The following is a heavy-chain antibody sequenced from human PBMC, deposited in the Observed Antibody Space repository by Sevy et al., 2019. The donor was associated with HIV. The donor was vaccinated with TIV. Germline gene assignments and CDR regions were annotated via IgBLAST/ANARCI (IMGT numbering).Heavy chain of an antibody. CDR1: GYTLREFP. V-gene: IGHV1-24*01. CDR3: ATDIIIGRAY. D-gene: IGHD3-10*01. Sequence: ASVKVSCKISGYTLREFPIHWVRQAPEKGLEWMGGFDENGQALYAQKFQGRVTLTEDTSIDTAYMELSSLRSEDSAMYYCATDIIIGRAYWGQGTRVTVSS. J-gene: IGHJ4*02. CDR2: FDENGQA.